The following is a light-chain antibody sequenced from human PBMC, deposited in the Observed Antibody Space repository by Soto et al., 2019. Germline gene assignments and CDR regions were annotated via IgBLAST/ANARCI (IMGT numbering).Light chain of an antibody. CDR2: GAS. V-gene: IGKV3-20*01. J-gene: IGKJ1*01. Sequence: EIVLTQSPGTLSLSPGERATLSCRASQSVSSNFLAWYQQKPGQAPRLLIYGASSRATGIPDRFSGSGSGTDFSLTISRLEPEDFAVYYWQQYGSSPRTFGQGTKVEIK. CDR3: QQYGSSPRT. CDR1: QSVSSNF.